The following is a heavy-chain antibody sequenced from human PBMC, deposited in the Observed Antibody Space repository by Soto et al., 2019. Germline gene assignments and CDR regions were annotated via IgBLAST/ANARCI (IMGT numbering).Heavy chain of an antibody. D-gene: IGHD7-27*01. CDR3: ARGPNWGYRFDS. CDR2: LIPLFGTS. V-gene: IGHV1-69*06. Sequence: QVQLVQSGAEVKKPGSSVKVSCEASGGTFTGHAISWVRQAPGQGPEWMGGLIPLFGTSQHAQNFQGRLTITADNSTSTAYMELTSLRFEDTAIYYCARGPNWGYRFDSWGQGTLVTVSS. CDR1: GGTFTGHA. J-gene: IGHJ4*02.